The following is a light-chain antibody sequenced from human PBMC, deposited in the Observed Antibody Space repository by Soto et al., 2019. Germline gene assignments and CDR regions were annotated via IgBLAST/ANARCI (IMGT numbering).Light chain of an antibody. J-gene: IGKJ3*01. Sequence: EIVMTQSPATLSVSPGERATLSCRASQSVSSSLAWYQQKPGQAPRLLIYGAYTRAAGVPARFSGSGSGTHFTLTISRLEPGDFAVYYCQQYGSSLVTFGPGTKVDIK. V-gene: IGKV3-20*01. CDR3: QQYGSSLVT. CDR2: GAY. CDR1: QSVSSS.